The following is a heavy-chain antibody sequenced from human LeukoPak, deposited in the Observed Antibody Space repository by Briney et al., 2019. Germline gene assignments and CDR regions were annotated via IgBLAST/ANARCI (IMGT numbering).Heavy chain of an antibody. CDR2: IFTSGRT. CDR1: GGSISSYC. Sequence: PSETLSLTCTVSGGSISSYCWSWVRQSPGKGLEWIGYIFTSGRTDYNPSLKSRVTMSVDTSKNQLPMELRLLTAADTAVYYCATSHDVKTAPYDLWGPGTLVSVSS. J-gene: IGHJ5*02. CDR3: ATSHDVKTAPYDL. V-gene: IGHV4-4*09. D-gene: IGHD2-21*01.